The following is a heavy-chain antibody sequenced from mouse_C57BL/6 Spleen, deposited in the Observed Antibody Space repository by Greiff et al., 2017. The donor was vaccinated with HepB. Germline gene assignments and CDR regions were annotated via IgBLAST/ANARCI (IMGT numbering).Heavy chain of an antibody. CDR3: ARIKKIVATDFDY. V-gene: IGHV1S81*02. Sequence: QVQLQQPGAELVKAGASVKMSCKASGYTFTSYWMHWVKPRLGQGLEWFAETNPTNGRTYYNEKFKSKATLTVDISSSTAYMLLSGPTFEDSAVYYCARIKKIVATDFDYWGQGTTLTVSS. J-gene: IGHJ2*01. CDR1: GYTFTSYW. D-gene: IGHD1-1*01. CDR2: TNPTNGRT.